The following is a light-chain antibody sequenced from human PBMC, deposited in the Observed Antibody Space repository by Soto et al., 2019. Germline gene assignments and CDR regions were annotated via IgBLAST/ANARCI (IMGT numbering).Light chain of an antibody. J-gene: IGKJ4*01. CDR1: QSLLDSSNNKNF. CDR3: QQYYITPLS. CDR2: WAS. V-gene: IGKV4-1*01. Sequence: DIVMTQSPDSLAVSLGERATLNCKSNQSLLDSSNNKNFLAWYQQKPGQPPKLLIYWASARESGVPDRFSGSGSGTDFTLTISSLQAEDVAVYYCQQYYITPLSFGGGTKVDIK.